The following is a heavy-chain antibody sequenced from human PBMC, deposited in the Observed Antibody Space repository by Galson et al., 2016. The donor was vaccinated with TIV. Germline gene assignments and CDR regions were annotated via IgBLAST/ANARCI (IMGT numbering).Heavy chain of an antibody. D-gene: IGHD1-1*01. Sequence: SVKVSCKASGYTFSNSGLSWMRQAPGQGLEWMGWISANNGNTHYAQNLQGRVTMTTDIATSTAYMELRSLTSDDTAVYCCARKQQERPHDYWGQGTLVTVAS. CDR3: ARKQQERPHDY. J-gene: IGHJ4*02. CDR1: GYTFSNSG. CDR2: ISANNGNT. V-gene: IGHV1-18*01.